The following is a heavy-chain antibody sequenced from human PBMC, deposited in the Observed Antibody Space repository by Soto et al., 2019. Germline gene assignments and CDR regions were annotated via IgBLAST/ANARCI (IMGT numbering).Heavy chain of an antibody. CDR1: GFTFSSYA. J-gene: IGHJ3*02. D-gene: IGHD3-22*01. CDR3: AKGTYYYDSSGYYVGAHAFDI. V-gene: IGHV3-23*01. CDR2: ISGSGGST. Sequence: GGSLRLSCAASGFTFSSYAMSWVRQAPGKGLEWVSAISGSGGSTYYADSVKGRFTISRDNSKNTLYLQMNSLRAEDTAVYYCAKGTYYYDSSGYYVGAHAFDIWGQGTMVTVSS.